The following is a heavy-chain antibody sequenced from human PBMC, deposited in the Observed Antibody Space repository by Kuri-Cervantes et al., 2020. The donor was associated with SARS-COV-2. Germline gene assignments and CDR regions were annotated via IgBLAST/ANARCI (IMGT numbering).Heavy chain of an antibody. V-gene: IGHV5-51*01. CDR2: IYPGDSDT. J-gene: IGHJ6*02. CDR1: GYSFTSYW. CDR3: AGRIDYGDWDGMDV. D-gene: IGHD4-17*01. Sequence: GGSLRLSCKGSGYSFTSYWIGWVRQMPGKGLEWMGIIYPGDSDTRYSPSFQGQVTTSADKSIGTVYLQWSSLKASDTAMYYCAGRIDYGDWDGMDVWGQGTTVTVSS.